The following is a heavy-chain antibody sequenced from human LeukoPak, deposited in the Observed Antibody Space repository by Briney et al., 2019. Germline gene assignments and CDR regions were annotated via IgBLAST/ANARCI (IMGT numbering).Heavy chain of an antibody. CDR2: INPNSGGT. Sequence: GASVKVSCKASGYTFTGYYMHWARQAPGQGLEWMGWINPNSGGTNYAQKFQGWVTMTRDTSISTAYMELSRLRSDDTAVYYCARTDSSSWSPYYYGMDVWGQGTTVTVSS. V-gene: IGHV1-2*04. CDR1: GYTFTGYY. CDR3: ARTDSSSWSPYYYGMDV. J-gene: IGHJ6*02. D-gene: IGHD6-13*01.